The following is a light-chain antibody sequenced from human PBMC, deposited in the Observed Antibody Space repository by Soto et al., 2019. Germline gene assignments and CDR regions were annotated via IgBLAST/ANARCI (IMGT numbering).Light chain of an antibody. Sequence: EKVMTQSPATLSVSPGERATLSCRASQSVSSNLAWYQQKPGRAPRLLIYGASTRATGIPARFSGSGSGTEFNLTISSLQSEDFAVYYCQQYNDWPFTFGPGTKVDIK. CDR3: QQYNDWPFT. J-gene: IGKJ3*01. CDR1: QSVSSN. V-gene: IGKV3-15*01. CDR2: GAS.